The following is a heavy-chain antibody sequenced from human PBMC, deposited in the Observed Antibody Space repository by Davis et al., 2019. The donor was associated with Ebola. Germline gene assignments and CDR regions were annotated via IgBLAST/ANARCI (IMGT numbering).Heavy chain of an antibody. CDR3: ARDRSSSYCMDV. V-gene: IGHV1-3*01. D-gene: IGHD6-6*01. J-gene: IGHJ6*02. CDR1: GYTFTNYA. CDR2: INAGNGNT. Sequence: ASVKVSCKASGYTFTNYAMHWVRQAPGQRLEWMGWINAGNGNTKYSQKFQGRVTITRDTSASTAYMELSSLRSEDTAVYYCARDRSSSYCMDVWGQGTTVTVSS.